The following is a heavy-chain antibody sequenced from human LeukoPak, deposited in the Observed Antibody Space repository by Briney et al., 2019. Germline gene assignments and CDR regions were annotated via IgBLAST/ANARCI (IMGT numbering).Heavy chain of an antibody. J-gene: IGHJ6*02. CDR2: INPNSGGT. CDR3: ARECSSTSCGYYGMDV. Sequence: ASVKVSFKASGYTFTGYYMHWVRQAPGQGLEWMGWINPNSGGTNYAQKFQGRVTMTRDTSISTAYMELSRLRSDDTAVYYCARECSSTSCGYYGMDVWGQGTTVTVSS. V-gene: IGHV1-2*02. D-gene: IGHD2-2*01. CDR1: GYTFTGYY.